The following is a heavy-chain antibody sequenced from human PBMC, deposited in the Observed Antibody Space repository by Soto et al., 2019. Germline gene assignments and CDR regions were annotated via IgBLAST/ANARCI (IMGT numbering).Heavy chain of an antibody. V-gene: IGHV3-11*05. Sequence: QVQLEESGGGLGKPGGSLRLSCAASGFTFSAVYMSWIRQAPNKGLEYISYISSSGTSANYADSVKGRFTSSRDNAKNSLYLQMNSLRAEDTAVYYCARDRGAVTGQYFDYWGQGALVKVSS. CDR2: ISSSGTSA. J-gene: IGHJ4*02. CDR3: ARDRGAVTGQYFDY. D-gene: IGHD6-19*01. CDR1: GFTFSAVY.